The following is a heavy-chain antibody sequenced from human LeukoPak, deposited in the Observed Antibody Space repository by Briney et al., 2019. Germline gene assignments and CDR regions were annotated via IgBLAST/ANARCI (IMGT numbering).Heavy chain of an antibody. CDR2: IYTSGST. CDR1: GGSISSGSYY. Sequence: SETLSLTCTVPGGSISSGSYYWSWIRQPAGKGLEWIGRIYTSGSTNYNPSLKSRVTISVDTSKNQFSLKLSSVTAADTAVYYCARDIGQYSSSGGFDYWGQGTLVTVSS. J-gene: IGHJ4*02. V-gene: IGHV4-61*02. D-gene: IGHD6-6*01. CDR3: ARDIGQYSSSGGFDY.